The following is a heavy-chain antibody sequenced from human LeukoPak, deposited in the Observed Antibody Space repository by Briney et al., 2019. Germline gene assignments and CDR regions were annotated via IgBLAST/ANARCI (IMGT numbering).Heavy chain of an antibody. Sequence: SETLSLTCTVSGDSINNYYHFWSWIRQPAGKGLEWIGRIYTSGSTNYNPSLKSRVTMSVDTSKNQFSLKLSSVTAADTAVYYCARLRGGSYSADYYYYMDVWGKGTTVTVSS. D-gene: IGHD1-26*01. J-gene: IGHJ6*03. CDR2: IYTSGST. CDR1: GDSINNYY. CDR3: ARLRGGSYSADYYYYMDV. V-gene: IGHV4-4*07.